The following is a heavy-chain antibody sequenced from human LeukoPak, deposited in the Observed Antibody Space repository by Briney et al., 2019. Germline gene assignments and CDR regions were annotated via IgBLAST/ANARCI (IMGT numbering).Heavy chain of an antibody. CDR3: AREGSSSAWWRAFDI. CDR1: GGSFRIYA. V-gene: IGHV1-69*13. D-gene: IGHD6-19*01. J-gene: IGHJ3*02. Sequence: SVKVSCTASGGSFRIYAINWVRQAPGQGLEWMGTTIPIFGTANYAQKFQGRVTITADESTSTAYMELSSLRSEDTAVYYCAREGSSSAWWRAFDIWGQGTVVTVSS. CDR2: TIPIFGTA.